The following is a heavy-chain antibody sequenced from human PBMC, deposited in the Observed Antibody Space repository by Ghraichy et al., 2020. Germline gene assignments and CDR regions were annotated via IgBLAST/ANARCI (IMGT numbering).Heavy chain of an antibody. CDR1: GFSFNTYW. J-gene: IGHJ4*02. CDR3: ARGDGDFWALPY. CDR2: IKSDGSTT. D-gene: IGHD3-3*01. Sequence: GGSLRLSCAASGFSFNTYWMHWVRQAPGKGLVWVSRIKSDGSTTNYADFVKGRFTISRDNAKSTLYLQMSSLRDDDTAVYYCARGDGDFWALPYWGLGTLITVSP. V-gene: IGHV3-74*01.